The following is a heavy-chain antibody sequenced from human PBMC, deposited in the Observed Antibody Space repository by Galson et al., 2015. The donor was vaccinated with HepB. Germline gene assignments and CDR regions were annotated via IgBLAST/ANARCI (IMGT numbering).Heavy chain of an antibody. V-gene: IGHV4-59*01. CDR2: IYYSGST. Sequence: SETLSLTCTVSGGSISSYYWSWIRQPPGKGLEWIGYIYYSGSTNYNPSLKSRVTISVDTSKNQFSLKLSSVTAADTAVYYCARSSNPRIQLWLTFFDYWGQGTLVTVSS. D-gene: IGHD5-18*01. J-gene: IGHJ4*02. CDR3: ARSSNPRIQLWLTFFDY. CDR1: GGSISSYY.